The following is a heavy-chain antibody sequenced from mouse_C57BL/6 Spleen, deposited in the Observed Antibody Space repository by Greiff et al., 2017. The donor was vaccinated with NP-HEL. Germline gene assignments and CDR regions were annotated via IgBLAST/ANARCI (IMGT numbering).Heavy chain of an antibody. Sequence: QVQLQQSGAELVRPGSSVKLSCKASGYTFTSYWMHWVKQRPIQGLEWIGNIDPSDSETYYNQKFKDKATLTVDKSSSTAYMQLSSLTSEDYAVYYCARTRDYAMDYWGQGTSVTVSS. V-gene: IGHV1-52*01. CDR2: IDPSDSET. J-gene: IGHJ4*01. CDR3: ARTRDYAMDY. CDR1: GYTFTSYW.